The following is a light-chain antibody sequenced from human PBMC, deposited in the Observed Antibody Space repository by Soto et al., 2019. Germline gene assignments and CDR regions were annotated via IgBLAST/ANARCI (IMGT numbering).Light chain of an antibody. CDR2: AAS. CDR1: QGISNY. Sequence: DIQMTQSPSSLSASVGDRVTITCRASQGISNYLAWYQQKPGKVPKLLIYAASTLQSGVPSRFSGSGSGTDFTLTISSLQPEDVASYYCQKYSSASTLGGGTKVDIK. V-gene: IGKV1-27*01. CDR3: QKYSSAST. J-gene: IGKJ4*01.